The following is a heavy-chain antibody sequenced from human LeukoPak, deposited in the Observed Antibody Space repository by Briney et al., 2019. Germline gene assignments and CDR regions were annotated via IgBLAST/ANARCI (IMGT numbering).Heavy chain of an antibody. J-gene: IGHJ3*02. CDR3: ARGGQSGYNDDAFDI. D-gene: IGHD3-3*01. Sequence: SETLSPTCTVSGGSISSSSYYWGWIRQSPGKGLEWIGSMYYSGSTYYNPSLKSRVTISVDTSKNQFSLKLSSVTAADTAVYYCARGGQSGYNDDAFDIWGQGTMVTVSS. V-gene: IGHV4-39*01. CDR1: GGSISSSSYY. CDR2: MYYSGST.